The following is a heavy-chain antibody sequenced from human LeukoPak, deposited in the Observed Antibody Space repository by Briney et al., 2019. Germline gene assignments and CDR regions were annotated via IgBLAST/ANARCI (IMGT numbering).Heavy chain of an antibody. V-gene: IGHV3-23*01. CDR3: AKDVGGYYFAYWSGCFDH. CDR1: GFTFSSYA. J-gene: IGHJ4*02. Sequence: GGSLRLSCAGSGFTFSSYAMSWVRQAPGKGLEWVSGISSGGGSTYYADSVKGRFTISRDNSKNTLDLEMNSLRAEDTAVYYCAKDVGGYYFAYWSGCFDHWGQGTLVTVSS. CDR2: ISSGGGST. D-gene: IGHD3-10*01.